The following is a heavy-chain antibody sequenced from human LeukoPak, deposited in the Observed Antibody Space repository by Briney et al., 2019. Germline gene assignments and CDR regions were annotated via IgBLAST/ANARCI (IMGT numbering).Heavy chain of an antibody. CDR1: GFAFSNAW. V-gene: IGHV3-15*01. D-gene: IGHD6-19*01. CDR3: TTGGSGWYYHFDY. Sequence: GGSLRLSFAASGFAFSNAWMSWVRQAPGKGLEWVGRIKSKTDGGTTDYAAPVKGRFTISRDDSKNTLYLQMNSLKTEDTAVYYCTTGGSGWYYHFDYWGQGTLVTVSS. CDR2: IKSKTDGGTT. J-gene: IGHJ4*02.